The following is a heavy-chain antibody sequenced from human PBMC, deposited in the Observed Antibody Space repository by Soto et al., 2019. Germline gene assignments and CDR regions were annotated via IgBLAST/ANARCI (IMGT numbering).Heavy chain of an antibody. J-gene: IGHJ6*01. V-gene: IGHV4-34*01. Sequence: SETMSLTCALYGRSFSGYYWSWIRQRPGKGLEWIGEINHSGTTNYNPPLKSRVAISVDTSKNQFALKLSSVTTADTAVYYCARWGITMVRGGKYYYYGMDIWGQGTTVTVSS. D-gene: IGHD3-10*01. CDR3: ARWGITMVRGGKYYYYGMDI. CDR1: GRSFSGYY. CDR2: INHSGTT.